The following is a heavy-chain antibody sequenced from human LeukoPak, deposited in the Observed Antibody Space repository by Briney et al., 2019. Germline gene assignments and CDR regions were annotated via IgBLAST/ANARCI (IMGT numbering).Heavy chain of an antibody. V-gene: IGHV3-20*04. D-gene: IGHD2-15*01. CDR2: INWNGGST. Sequence: GGSLRLSCAASGFTFDDYGMSWVRQAPGKGLEWVSGINWNGGSTGYADSVKGRFTISRDNSKNTLYLQMNSLRADDAAIYYCAKGRALEVVAAFNYWGQGTVVTASS. CDR3: AKGRALEVVAAFNY. J-gene: IGHJ4*02. CDR1: GFTFDDYG.